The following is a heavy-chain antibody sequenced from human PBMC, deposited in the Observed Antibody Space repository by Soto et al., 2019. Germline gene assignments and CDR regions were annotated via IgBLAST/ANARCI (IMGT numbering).Heavy chain of an antibody. CDR3: ASSYMIRGVRDYFDN. CDR1: GFTFSTYA. V-gene: IGHV3-23*01. D-gene: IGHD3-10*01. Sequence: QAGGSLRLSCAASGFTFSTYAMSWVRQAPGKGLEWVSSISGSGSSTYYADSVKGRFTISRDNSENTLSLQMNSLRAEDTAVYYCASSYMIRGVRDYFDNWGQGALVTVSS. J-gene: IGHJ4*02. CDR2: ISGSGSST.